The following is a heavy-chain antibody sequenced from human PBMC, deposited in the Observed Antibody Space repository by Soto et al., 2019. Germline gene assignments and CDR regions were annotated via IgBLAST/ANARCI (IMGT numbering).Heavy chain of an antibody. CDR1: GFTFSSYA. CDR2: ISGSGGST. J-gene: IGHJ5*02. D-gene: IGHD3-22*01. CDR3: AKDLYYYDSSGYHFGGNWFDP. Sequence: GGSLRLSCAASGFTFSSYAMSWVRQAPGKGLEWVSAISGSGGSTYYADSVKGRFTISRDNSKNTLYLQMNSLRAEDTAVYYCAKDLYYYDSSGYHFGGNWFDPWGQGTLVTVSS. V-gene: IGHV3-23*01.